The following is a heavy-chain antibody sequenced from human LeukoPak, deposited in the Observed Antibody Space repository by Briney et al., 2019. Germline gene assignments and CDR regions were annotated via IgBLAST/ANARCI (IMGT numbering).Heavy chain of an antibody. CDR2: ISSSGSTI. Sequence: GGSLRLSCAASGFTFSDYYMSWIRQAPGKGLEWVSYISSSGSTIYYADSVKGRFTISRDNAKNSLYLQMNSLRAEDTAMYYCARDIPWLASFDPWGQGTLVTVSS. J-gene: IGHJ5*02. V-gene: IGHV3-11*04. CDR1: GFTFSDYY. D-gene: IGHD3-10*01. CDR3: ARDIPWLASFDP.